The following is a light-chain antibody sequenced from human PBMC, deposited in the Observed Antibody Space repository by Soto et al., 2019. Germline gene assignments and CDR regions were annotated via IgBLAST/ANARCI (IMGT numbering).Light chain of an antibody. CDR3: CSYAGSYTFWV. V-gene: IGLV2-11*01. J-gene: IGLJ3*02. CDR1: SSDVGDYNY. CDR2: DVS. Sequence: QSALTQPRSVSGSPGQSVTISCTGTSSDVGDYNYVSWYQQHPGKAPKVMIYDVSRRPSGVPDRFSGSKSGNTASLTISGLQAEHEADYYCCSYAGSYTFWVFGGGTKLTVL.